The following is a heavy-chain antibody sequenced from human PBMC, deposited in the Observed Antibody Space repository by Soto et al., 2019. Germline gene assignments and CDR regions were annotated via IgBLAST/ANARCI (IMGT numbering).Heavy chain of an antibody. V-gene: IGHV1-69*13. J-gene: IGHJ6*02. CDR3: ASTYSSYFPRSYYYYGMDV. Sequence: EASVKVSCTASGGTFSSYAISWVRQAPGQGLEWMGGIIPIFGTANYAQKFQGRVTITADESTSTAYMELSSLRSEDTAVYYCASTYSSYFPRSYYYYGMDVWGQGTTVTVSS. CDR1: GGTFSSYA. CDR2: IIPIFGTA. D-gene: IGHD6-6*01.